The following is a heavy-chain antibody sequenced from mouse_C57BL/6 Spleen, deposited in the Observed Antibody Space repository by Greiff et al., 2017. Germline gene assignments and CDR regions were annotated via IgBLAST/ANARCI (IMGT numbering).Heavy chain of an antibody. V-gene: IGHV1-9*01. Sequence: QVQLQQSGAELMKPGASVKLSCKATGYTFTGYWIEWVKQRPGHGLEWIGEMLPGSGSTNYNEKFKGKATFTADTSSNTAYMQLSSLTTEDSAIYYCARTLRGDYGSSYWYFDVWGTGTTVTVSS. CDR2: MLPGSGST. CDR3: ARTLRGDYGSSYWYFDV. D-gene: IGHD1-1*01. CDR1: GYTFTGYW. J-gene: IGHJ1*03.